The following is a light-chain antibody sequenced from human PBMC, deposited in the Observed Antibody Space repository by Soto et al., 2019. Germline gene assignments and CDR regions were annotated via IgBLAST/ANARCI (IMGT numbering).Light chain of an antibody. J-gene: IGLJ3*02. CDR2: TTS. V-gene: IGLV1-44*01. CDR3: AAWDDSLKGWV. Sequence: QLVLTQPPSASGTPGQRVTISCSGSISNIGSNTVNWYQHLPGTAPKLLIYTTSQRPSGVPDRFSASKSGTSASLAISGLQSEDEADYYCAAWDDSLKGWVFGGGTKVTVL. CDR1: ISNIGSNT.